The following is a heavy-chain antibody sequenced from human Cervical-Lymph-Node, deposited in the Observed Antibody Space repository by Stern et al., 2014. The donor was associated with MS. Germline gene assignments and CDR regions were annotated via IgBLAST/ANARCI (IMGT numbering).Heavy chain of an antibody. CDR1: GYIFTDYY. Sequence: LVESGAGVEKPGASVKVSCKASGYIFTDYYLHWVRQAPGQGLEWMGRINPKSGGTSYAQSFQGRVTLTRDTSITTAYMDLSRLTSDDTAVYYCTRALRIADRPSPGGHWFDPWGQGTLVIVSS. CDR2: INPKSGGT. D-gene: IGHD6-6*01. J-gene: IGHJ5*02. CDR3: TRALRIADRPSPGGHWFDP. V-gene: IGHV1-2*02.